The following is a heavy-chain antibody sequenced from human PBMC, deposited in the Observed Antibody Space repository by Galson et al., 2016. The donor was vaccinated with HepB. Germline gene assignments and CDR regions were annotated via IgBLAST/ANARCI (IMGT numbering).Heavy chain of an antibody. CDR3: ARDWNCGGGCYPFDN. D-gene: IGHD2-21*01. V-gene: IGHV3-7*01. CDR1: GFTFSTYW. Sequence: SLRLSCATSGFTFSTYWMSWIRLAPGKGLERVANINEDGSEKRYVDSVKGRFSVSRDNAKNSVYLQMNNLRAEDTAVYYCARDWNCGGGCYPFDNWGQGTLVTVSP. J-gene: IGHJ5*02. CDR2: INEDGSEK.